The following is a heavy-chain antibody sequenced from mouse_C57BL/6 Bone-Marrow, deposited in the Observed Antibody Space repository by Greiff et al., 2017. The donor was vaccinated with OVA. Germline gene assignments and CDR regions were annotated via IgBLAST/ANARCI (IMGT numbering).Heavy chain of an antibody. Sequence: EVQLQQSGPELVKPGASVKISCKASGYTFTDYYMNWVKQSHGKSLEWIGDINPNNGGTSYNQKFKGKATLTVDKSSSTAYMKLRSLTSEDSAVYYCARASYGNYLAWFAYWGQGTLVTVSA. J-gene: IGHJ3*01. V-gene: IGHV1-26*01. CDR1: GYTFTDYY. D-gene: IGHD2-10*01. CDR3: ARASYGNYLAWFAY. CDR2: INPNNGGT.